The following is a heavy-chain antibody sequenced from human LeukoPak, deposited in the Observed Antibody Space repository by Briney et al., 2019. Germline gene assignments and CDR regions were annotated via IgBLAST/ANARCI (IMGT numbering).Heavy chain of an antibody. D-gene: IGHD4-17*01. CDR1: GFTVSSNY. J-gene: IGHJ4*02. CDR2: IYSGGST. CDR3: ARGDYGDYYSPFDY. Sequence: PGGSLRLSCAASGFTVSSNYMRWVRQAPGKGLEWVSVIYSGGSTYYADSVKGRFTISRDNSKNTLYLQMNSLRAEDTAVYYCARGDYGDYYSPFDYWGQGTLVTISS. V-gene: IGHV3-66*02.